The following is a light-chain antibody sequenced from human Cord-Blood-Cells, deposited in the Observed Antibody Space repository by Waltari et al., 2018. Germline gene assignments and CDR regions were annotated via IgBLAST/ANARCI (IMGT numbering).Light chain of an antibody. CDR2: RNN. CDR1: SSNIGSNY. Sequence: QSVLTQPPSASGTPGQRVTISCSGSSSNIGSNYVYWYQQLPGTAPKRLIYRNNQRPSGVPARFSGSKSGTTASLAISGLRSEDEADYYCAAWDDSLSGPVFGGGTKLTVL. V-gene: IGLV1-47*01. J-gene: IGLJ3*02. CDR3: AAWDDSLSGPV.